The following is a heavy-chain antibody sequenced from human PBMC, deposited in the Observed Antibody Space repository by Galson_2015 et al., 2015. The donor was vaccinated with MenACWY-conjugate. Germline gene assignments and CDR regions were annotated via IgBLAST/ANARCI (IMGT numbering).Heavy chain of an antibody. CDR2: TSYDGSNK. V-gene: IGHV3-30*04. J-gene: IGHJ4*02. CDR1: GFTFSSYA. D-gene: IGHD5-12*01. Sequence: SLRLSCAASGFTFSSYAMHWVRQAPGKGLEWVSVTSYDGSNKYYADSVKGRFTISRDNAKNSLYLQMNSLRAEDTAVYYCARERGYSGYDPYWGQGALVTVSS. CDR3: ARERGYSGYDPY.